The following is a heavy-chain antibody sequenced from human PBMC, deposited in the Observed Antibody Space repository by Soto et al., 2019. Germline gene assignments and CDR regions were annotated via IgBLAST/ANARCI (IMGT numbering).Heavy chain of an antibody. J-gene: IGHJ6*02. Sequence: PSETLSLTCAVSGGSISSGCYSWSWIRQPPGKGLEWIGYIYHSGSTYYNPSLKSRVTISVDRSKNQFSLKLSSVTAADTAVYYCARASSWGFYYYYYGMDVWGQGTTVTVSS. CDR2: IYHSGST. CDR3: ARASSWGFYYYYYGMDV. V-gene: IGHV4-30-2*01. D-gene: IGHD6-13*01. CDR1: GGSISSGCYS.